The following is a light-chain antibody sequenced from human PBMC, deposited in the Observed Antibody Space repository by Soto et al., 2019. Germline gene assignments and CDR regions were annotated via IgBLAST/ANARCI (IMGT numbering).Light chain of an antibody. CDR2: AAS. CDR3: QQVYSFPQT. V-gene: IGKV1D-12*01. CDR1: QDITRW. Sequence: DTQMTQSPSSASASVGDRVTITCRASQDITRWLAWYQQKPGKAPKLLIYAASSLQSGVPSRFSGSGSGTDFTLTFNSLQPEDFATYYCQQVYSFPQTFGQGTKVDIK. J-gene: IGKJ1*01.